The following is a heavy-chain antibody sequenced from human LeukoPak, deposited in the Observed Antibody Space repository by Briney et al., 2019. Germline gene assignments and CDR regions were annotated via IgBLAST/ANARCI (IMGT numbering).Heavy chain of an antibody. CDR2: ISYDGSNK. CDR3: TKAFHSNTWNLFDY. Sequence: GGSLRLSCAASGFTFSSYAMSWVRQAPGKGLEWVAVISYDGSNKYYADSVKGRFTISRDNSKNALYLQMNSLRGEDTAVYYCTKAFHSNTWNLFDYWGQGTLVTVSS. V-gene: IGHV3-30-3*01. D-gene: IGHD1-1*01. J-gene: IGHJ4*02. CDR1: GFTFSSYA.